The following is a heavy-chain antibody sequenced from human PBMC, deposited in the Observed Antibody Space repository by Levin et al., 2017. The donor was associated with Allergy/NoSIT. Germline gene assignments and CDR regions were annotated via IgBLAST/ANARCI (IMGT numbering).Heavy chain of an antibody. V-gene: IGHV3-49*03. CDR2: IRSKAYGGTI. Sequence: PGESLKISCTASEFTIGDYAMSWFRQAPGKGLEWVGFIRSKAYGGTIEYAASVKCRFTISRDDSKSIAYLQMNSLKTEDTAVYYCTRGSPYYYYYYMDVWGKGTTVTVSS. J-gene: IGHJ6*03. CDR3: TRGSPYYYYYYMDV. D-gene: IGHD6-6*01. CDR1: EFTIGDYA.